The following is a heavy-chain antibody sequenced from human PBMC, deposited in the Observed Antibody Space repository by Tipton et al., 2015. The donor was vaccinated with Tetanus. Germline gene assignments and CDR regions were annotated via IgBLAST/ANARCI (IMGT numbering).Heavy chain of an antibody. V-gene: IGHV3-33*01. D-gene: IGHD1-14*01. CDR3: ASGCAADRCRSLVNQYYFQY. CDR2: VWYDGGNK. J-gene: IGHJ4*02. Sequence: LTCAASGFALSGHAMHWVRQAPGKGLEWVAIVWYDGGNKYYAESVKGRFTISKDNVRNTLSLQMNSLTVEDTAVYYCASGCAADRCRSLVNQYYFQYWGQGALVSVSS. CDR1: GFALSGHA.